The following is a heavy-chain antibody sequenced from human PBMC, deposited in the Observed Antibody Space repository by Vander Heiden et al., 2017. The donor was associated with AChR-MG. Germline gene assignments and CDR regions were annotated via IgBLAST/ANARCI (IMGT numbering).Heavy chain of an antibody. J-gene: IGHJ6*03. Sequence: QVQLVQSGAEVKKPGSSVKVSCKASGGTFSSYAISWVRQAPGQGLEWMGGIIPIFGTANYAQKFQGRVTITADKSTSTAYMELSSLRSEDTAVYYCASRWWCMLYLCDYYYYYMDVWGKGTTVTVSS. CDR3: ASRWWCMLYLCDYYYYYMDV. D-gene: IGHD2-8*02. V-gene: IGHV1-69*06. CDR2: IIPIFGTA. CDR1: GGTFSSYA.